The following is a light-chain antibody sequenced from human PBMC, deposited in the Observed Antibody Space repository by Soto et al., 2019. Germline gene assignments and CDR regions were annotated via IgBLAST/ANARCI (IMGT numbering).Light chain of an antibody. CDR1: QSVRSN. CDR2: GAS. Sequence: EIVMTQSPATLSVSPGERVTLSCRASQSVRSNLAWYQQKPGPVPRVLIYGASTRAIGIPDRFSGSGSGTEFTLTISILQSEDFAVYYCQHYNNLWGFGGGTKVEIK. V-gene: IGKV3-15*01. J-gene: IGKJ4*01. CDR3: QHYNNLWG.